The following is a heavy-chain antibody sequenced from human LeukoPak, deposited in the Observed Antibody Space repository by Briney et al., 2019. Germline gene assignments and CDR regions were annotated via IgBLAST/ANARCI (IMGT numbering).Heavy chain of an antibody. D-gene: IGHD3-22*01. CDR2: ISYSGST. Sequence: TTSETLSLTCTVSGGSISTYYWSWVRQPPGKGLEYIGYISYSGSTDYNPSLNSRVTISVDTSKNQFSLKLSSVTAADTAVYYCARDLGSSGYSGRNWFDPWGQGTLVTVSS. J-gene: IGHJ5*02. CDR1: GGSISTYY. CDR3: ARDLGSSGYSGRNWFDP. V-gene: IGHV4-59*12.